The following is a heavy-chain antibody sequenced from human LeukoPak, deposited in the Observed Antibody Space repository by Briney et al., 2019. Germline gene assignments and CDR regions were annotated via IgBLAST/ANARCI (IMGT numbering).Heavy chain of an antibody. D-gene: IGHD2-15*01. CDR3: ARDPCSARSCPPWD. CDR2: IWYDGSKE. CDR1: GYTFRSYG. Sequence: GGSLRLSCAASGYTFRSYGMHWVRQAPGKGLEWVAAIWYDGSKEYYADSVKGRFTISRDDSKSTLYLQMNSPRDEDTAEYYCARDPCSARSCPPWDWGQGTQVIVSS. V-gene: IGHV3-33*01. J-gene: IGHJ4*02.